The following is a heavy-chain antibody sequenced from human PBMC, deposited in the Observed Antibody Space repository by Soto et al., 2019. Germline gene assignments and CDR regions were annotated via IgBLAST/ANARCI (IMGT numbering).Heavy chain of an antibody. D-gene: IGHD3-3*01. CDR3: ARHVSYDFWSGPVHAFDI. CDR2: IYYSGST. V-gene: IGHV4-59*08. Sequence: SETLSLTCTVSGGSISSFYWSWIRQPPGKGLEWIGYIYYSGSTSYNPSLKSRVTISVDTSKNQFSLKLSSVTAADTAVYYCARHVSYDFWSGPVHAFDIWGQGTMVTVSS. J-gene: IGHJ3*02. CDR1: GGSISSFY.